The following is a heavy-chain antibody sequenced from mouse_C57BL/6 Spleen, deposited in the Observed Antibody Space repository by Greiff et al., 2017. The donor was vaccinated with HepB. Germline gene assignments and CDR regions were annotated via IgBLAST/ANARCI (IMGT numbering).Heavy chain of an antibody. CDR1: GYTFTEYT. CDR2: FYPGSGSI. J-gene: IGHJ4*01. CDR3: ARHALDTTVVAHYAMDY. D-gene: IGHD1-1*01. Sequence: VQLQESGAELVKPGASVKLSCKASGYTFTEYTIHWVKQRSGQGLEWIGWFYPGSGSIKYNEKFKDKATLTADKSSSTVYMELSRLTSEDSAVYFCARHALDTTVVAHYAMDYWGQGTSVTVSS. V-gene: IGHV1-62-2*01.